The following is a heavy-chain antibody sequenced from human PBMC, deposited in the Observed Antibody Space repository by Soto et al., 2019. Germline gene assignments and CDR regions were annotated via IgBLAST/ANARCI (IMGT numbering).Heavy chain of an antibody. J-gene: IGHJ6*02. V-gene: IGHV3-53*01. CDR1: GFTVSGNS. D-gene: IGHD6-19*01. CDR3: ARDGGSGTAVAGIQYSGMDV. Sequence: EVQLVDSGGDLIQPGGSLRLSCGASGFTVSGNSLSWVRQAPGKGLEWVSYIYIDGSTYYADSVRGRFTLNRDNSTNTPYLQMNNLRGEVTAVYYWARDGGSGTAVAGIQYSGMDVWGQGTTVTVSS. CDR2: IYIDGST.